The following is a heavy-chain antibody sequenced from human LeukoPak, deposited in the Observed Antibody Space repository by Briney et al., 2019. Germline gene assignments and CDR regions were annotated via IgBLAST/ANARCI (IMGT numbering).Heavy chain of an antibody. CDR1: GFTFDDYA. J-gene: IGHJ4*02. CDR2: ISGDGDST. CDR3: AKDRFCISTFCYGPCDY. Sequence: QTGGSLRLSCAASGFTFDDYAMSWVRQAPGKGLEWVSLISGDGDSTSYADSVKGRFTVSRDNSKNSLYLQMNSLRTDDTALYYCAKDRFCISTFCYGPCDYWGQGTLVTVSS. D-gene: IGHD2-2*01. V-gene: IGHV3-43*02.